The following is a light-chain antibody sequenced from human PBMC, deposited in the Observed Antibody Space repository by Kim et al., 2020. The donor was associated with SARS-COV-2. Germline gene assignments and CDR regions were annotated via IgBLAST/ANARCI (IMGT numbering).Light chain of an antibody. Sequence: VTITSTRTTSDVVSYNHASWYQQHPGQAPTLVIYEDSKRHSGVPDRFSGSRSGTTASLTVSGIQAEDEADYYCNSYACSNNFYVFGTGTQVTVL. V-gene: IGLV2-8*01. J-gene: IGLJ1*01. CDR2: EDS. CDR1: TSDVVSYNH. CDR3: NSYACSNNFYV.